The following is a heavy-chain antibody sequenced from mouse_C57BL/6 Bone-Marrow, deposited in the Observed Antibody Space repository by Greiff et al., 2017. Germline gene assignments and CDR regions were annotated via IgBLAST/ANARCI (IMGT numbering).Heavy chain of an antibody. Sequence: VQLQQSGAELVKPGASVKLSCKASGYTFTSYWMQWVKQRPGQGLEWIGEIDPSDSYTNYNQKFKGKATLTVDTSSSTAYMQICSLTSEDTAVYYCASLSSTMISAWFANWDRGTLVTVSA. CDR3: ASLSSTMISAWFAN. CDR1: GYTFTSYW. CDR2: IDPSDSYT. J-gene: IGHJ3*01. V-gene: IGHV1-50*01. D-gene: IGHD2-4*01.